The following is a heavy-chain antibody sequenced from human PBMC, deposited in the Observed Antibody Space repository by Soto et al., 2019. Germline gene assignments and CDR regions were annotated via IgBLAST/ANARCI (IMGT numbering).Heavy chain of an antibody. J-gene: IGHJ5*02. V-gene: IGHV1-18*01. CDR1: GYTFTSYG. Sequence: ASVKVSCKASGYTFTSYGISWVRQAPGQGLEWKGWISAYNGNTNYAQKLQGRVTMTTDTSTSTAYMELRSLRSDDTAVYYCARVPPPHYYYDSSGSAWFDPWGQGTLVTVSS. CDR3: ARVPPPHYYYDSSGSAWFDP. D-gene: IGHD3-22*01. CDR2: ISAYNGNT.